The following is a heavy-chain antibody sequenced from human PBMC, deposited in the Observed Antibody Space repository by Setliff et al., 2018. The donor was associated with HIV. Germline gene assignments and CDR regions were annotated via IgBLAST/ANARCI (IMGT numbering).Heavy chain of an antibody. CDR1: GYSISSGYY. Sequence: PSETLSLTCVVSGYSISSGYYWGWIRPPPGTGLEWSGSFYHSTTYYNPSLKSRVTISVDTSKNQFSLKLISVTAADTAVYYCARYGGNSFWFDPWGQGTLVTVSS. D-gene: IGHD2-21*01. CDR3: ARYGGNSFWFDP. V-gene: IGHV4-38-2*01. J-gene: IGHJ5*02. CDR2: FYHSTT.